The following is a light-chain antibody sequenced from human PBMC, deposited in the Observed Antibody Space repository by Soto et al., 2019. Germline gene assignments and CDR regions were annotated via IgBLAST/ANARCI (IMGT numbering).Light chain of an antibody. CDR1: QSISRY. CDR3: QQYGSSPWT. J-gene: IGKJ1*01. CDR2: GAS. Sequence: IVLTRSPGTLYVSPGERTTLSCRASQSISRYLAWYQQKPGQGPRLLIYGASSRATGTPDRFSGSGSGTDFTLTISRLEPEDFAVYSCQQYGSSPWTFGQGTKVDVK. V-gene: IGKV3-20*01.